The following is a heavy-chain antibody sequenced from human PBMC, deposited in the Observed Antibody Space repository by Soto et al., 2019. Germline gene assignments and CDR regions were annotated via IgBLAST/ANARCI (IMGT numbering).Heavy chain of an antibody. J-gene: IGHJ6*02. CDR3: AREAAPYYYYYGMDV. D-gene: IGHD6-25*01. CDR1: GFTFSSYG. V-gene: IGHV3-33*01. Sequence: PGGSLRLSCAASGFTFSSYGMHWVRQAPGKGLEWVAAIWYDGSNKYYADPVKGRFTISRDNSKNTLYLQMNSLRAEDTAVYYCAREAAPYYYYYGMDVCGQGTTFTVSS. CDR2: IWYDGSNK.